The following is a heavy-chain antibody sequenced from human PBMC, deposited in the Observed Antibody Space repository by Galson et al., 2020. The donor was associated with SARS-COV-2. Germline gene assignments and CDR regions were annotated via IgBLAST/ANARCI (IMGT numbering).Heavy chain of an antibody. V-gene: IGHV4-59*12. CDR2: ISYSGST. D-gene: IGHD2-21*02. J-gene: IGHJ6*04. Sequence: SETLSLTCSVSGASITRYYWTWIRQPPGEGLEWIGYISYSGSTQYNPSLRSRVIISKDTSNSQFSLKLSSVTAADTAVYYCARLRNSGDINGGDPFNFYYHGMDVWGKGTTVIVSS. CDR3: ARLRNSGDINGGDPFNFYYHGMDV. CDR1: GASITRYY.